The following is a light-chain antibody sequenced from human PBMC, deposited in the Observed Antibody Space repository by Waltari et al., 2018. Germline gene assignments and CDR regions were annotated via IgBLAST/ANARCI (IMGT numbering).Light chain of an antibody. Sequence: EIVLTQFPGTMSLSPGERATLSCRASQSVSSGWLAWFQQKPGQAPRLLIYGSSRRARVIPDRFRGSGSGTDLTLTISRVDPEDFALYFCQQYGSSPRTFGQGTKVEI. CDR1: QSVSSGW. V-gene: IGKV3-20*01. J-gene: IGKJ1*01. CDR2: GSS. CDR3: QQYGSSPRT.